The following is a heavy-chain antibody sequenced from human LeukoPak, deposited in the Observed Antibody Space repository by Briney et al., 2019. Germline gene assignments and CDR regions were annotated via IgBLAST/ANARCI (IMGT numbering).Heavy chain of an antibody. CDR1: GFTLSSSW. CDR2: IKNDGSDA. Sequence: GGSLRLSCEASGFTLSSSWMHWVRQAPGKGLVWVSRIKNDGSDASYADSVKGRFTISRDNAKNTLYLQMNSLRAEDTAIYYCARPIVTTINSLDDWGQGILVTVSS. D-gene: IGHD5-12*01. J-gene: IGHJ4*02. CDR3: ARPIVTTINSLDD. V-gene: IGHV3-74*01.